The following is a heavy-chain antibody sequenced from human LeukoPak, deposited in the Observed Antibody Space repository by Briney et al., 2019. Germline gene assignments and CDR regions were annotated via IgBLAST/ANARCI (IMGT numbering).Heavy chain of an antibody. CDR1: GGSFSGYY. J-gene: IGHJ4*02. D-gene: IGHD5-24*01. CDR2: INHSGST. CDR3: ARVKGDSYNPFDY. Sequence: SETLSLTCAVYGGSFSGYYWSWIRQPPGKGLEWIGEINHSGSTNYNPSLKSRVTISVDTSKNQFSLKLSSVTAADTAVYYCARVKGDSYNPFDYWGQGTLVTVSS. V-gene: IGHV4-34*01.